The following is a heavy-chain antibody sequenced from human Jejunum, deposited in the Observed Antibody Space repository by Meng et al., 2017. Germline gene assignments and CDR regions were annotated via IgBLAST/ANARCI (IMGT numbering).Heavy chain of an antibody. J-gene: IGHJ4*02. CDR3: ARAIRERYFDS. CDR2: VWPSGAT. D-gene: IGHD1-14*01. V-gene: IGHV4-4*02. Sequence: QVHRQESVPGLVKPSGTLSLTFTVSGVSTTAPFYWTWIRQAPGKGLEWIGEVWPSGATYYNPSLSSRITISIDTSNNQFSLEVAFLTAADTAVYYCARAIRERYFDSWGQGTLVTVSS. CDR1: GVSTTAPFY.